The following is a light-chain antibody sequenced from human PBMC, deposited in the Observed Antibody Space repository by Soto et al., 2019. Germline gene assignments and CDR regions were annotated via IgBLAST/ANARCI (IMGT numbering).Light chain of an antibody. CDR1: QSVKTF. CDR3: QQRSNWPPIT. CDR2: DAS. J-gene: IGKJ5*01. Sequence: EIVMTQSPATLSVSPGERATLSCRASQSVKTFLVWYQQRPGQAPRLLIHDASHRAAGTPARFSGSGFGTDFTLTISSLEPEDAAVYYCQQRSNWPPITFGQGTRLEIK. V-gene: IGKV3-11*01.